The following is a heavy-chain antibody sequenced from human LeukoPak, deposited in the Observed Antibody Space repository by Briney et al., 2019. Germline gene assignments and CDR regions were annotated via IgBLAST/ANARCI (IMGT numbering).Heavy chain of an antibody. D-gene: IGHD4-17*01. V-gene: IGHV3-74*01. CDR2: ISTDGKST. J-gene: IGHJ4*02. CDR3: ARCRTTVTAMPGY. CDR1: GFTFSNYW. Sequence: GGSLRLSCVASGFTFSNYWMLWVRQAPGKGLMWVSLISTDGKSTRYAESVKGRFTISRDNAKNSLYLQMNSLRAEDTAVYYCARCRTTVTAMPGYWGQGTLVTVSS.